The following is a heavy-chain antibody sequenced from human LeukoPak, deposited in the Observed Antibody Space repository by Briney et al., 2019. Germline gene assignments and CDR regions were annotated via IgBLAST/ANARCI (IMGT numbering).Heavy chain of an antibody. Sequence: ASVKVSCKVSGYTLTELSMHWVRQAPGKGLEWMGGFDPEDGETIYAQKFQGRVTMTGDTSTDTAYMELSSLRSEDTAVYYCATEGVARITMVRGVIGYNWFDPWGQGTLVTVSS. D-gene: IGHD3-10*01. CDR2: FDPEDGET. CDR3: ATEGVARITMVRGVIGYNWFDP. V-gene: IGHV1-24*01. J-gene: IGHJ5*02. CDR1: GYTLTELS.